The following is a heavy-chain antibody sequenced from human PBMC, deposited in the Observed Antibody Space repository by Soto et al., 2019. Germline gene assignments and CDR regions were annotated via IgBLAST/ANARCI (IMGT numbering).Heavy chain of an antibody. D-gene: IGHD6-19*01. CDR1: GYTFTSYY. Sequence: ASVKVSCKASGYTFTSYYMHWVRQAPGQGLEWMGIINPGGGSTSYAQKFQGRVTMTRDTSTSTVYMELSSLRSEDTAVYYCATHLAVAGGPLDYWGQGTLVTVSS. CDR3: ATHLAVAGGPLDY. J-gene: IGHJ4*02. CDR2: INPGGGST. V-gene: IGHV1-46*01.